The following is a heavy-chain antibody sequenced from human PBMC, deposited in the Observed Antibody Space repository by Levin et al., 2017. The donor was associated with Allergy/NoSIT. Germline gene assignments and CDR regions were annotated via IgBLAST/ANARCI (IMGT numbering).Heavy chain of an antibody. J-gene: IGHJ4*02. CDR1: GGSVSSNSYY. D-gene: IGHD5/OR15-5a*01. V-gene: IGHV4-61*01. CDR2: LYFSGNT. CDR3: ARSLVYGPAGFDY. Sequence: PSETLSLTCTVSGGSVSSNSYYWSWIRQPPATGLEWIGYLYFSGNTNYSPSLKSRVTISVDTSKNQFSLKLRSVTAADTALYYCARSLVYGPAGFDYWGQGTLVTVSS.